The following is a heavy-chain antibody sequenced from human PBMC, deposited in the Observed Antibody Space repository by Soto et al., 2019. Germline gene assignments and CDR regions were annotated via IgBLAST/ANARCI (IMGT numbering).Heavy chain of an antibody. Sequence: EVLLVESGGDLVQPGGSLRLSCAASGVPFSERYMDWVRQAPGKGLEWVGRSKTRVQSYTTEYAASVRGRFTISRDVSQNSFDLEMIRVTTEATAGYYCATGLGMPGTGVWGQGTLVTVSP. D-gene: IGHD2-8*02. CDR1: GVPFSERY. V-gene: IGHV3-72*01. CDR3: ATGLGMPGTGV. CDR2: SKTRVQSYTT. J-gene: IGHJ4*02.